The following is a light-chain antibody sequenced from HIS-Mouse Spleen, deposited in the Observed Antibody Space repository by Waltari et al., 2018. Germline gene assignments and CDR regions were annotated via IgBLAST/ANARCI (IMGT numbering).Light chain of an antibody. J-gene: IGLJ3*02. CDR1: LLATKY. CDR3: YSAADNNKV. CDR2: KDS. Sequence: SYELTQPSSVSVSPGQTARITCPGDLLATKYARWFQQKPGQAPALVIYKDSERPSGIPERFSGSSSGTTVTLTISGAQVEDEADYYCYSAADNNKVFGGGTKLTVL. V-gene: IGLV3-27*01.